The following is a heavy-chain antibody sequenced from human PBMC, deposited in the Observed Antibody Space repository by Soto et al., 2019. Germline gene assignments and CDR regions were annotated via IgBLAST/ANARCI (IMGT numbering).Heavy chain of an antibody. Sequence: SETLSLTCAVSGFSISSGGYSWSWIRQPPGKGLEWIGYIYHSGSTYYNPSLKSRVTISVDRSKNQFSLKLSSVTAADTAVYYCARVPSPWGQGTLVTVS. CDR1: GFSISSGGYS. CDR3: ARVPSP. J-gene: IGHJ5*02. CDR2: IYHSGST. V-gene: IGHV4-30-2*01.